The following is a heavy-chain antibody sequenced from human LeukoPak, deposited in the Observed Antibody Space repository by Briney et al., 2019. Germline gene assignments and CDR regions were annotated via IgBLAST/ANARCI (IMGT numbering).Heavy chain of an antibody. D-gene: IGHD3-3*01. V-gene: IGHV3-23*01. J-gene: IGHJ4*02. Sequence: GGSLRLSCAASGFTFDDYAMHWVRQAPGKGLEWVSAVSGSGSSTYYADSVKGRFTISRDNSKNTLCLQMNSLRAEDTAVYYCAKGGGYDFWSGGFDYWGQGTLGTVSS. CDR3: AKGGGYDFWSGGFDY. CDR1: GFTFDDYA. CDR2: VSGSGSST.